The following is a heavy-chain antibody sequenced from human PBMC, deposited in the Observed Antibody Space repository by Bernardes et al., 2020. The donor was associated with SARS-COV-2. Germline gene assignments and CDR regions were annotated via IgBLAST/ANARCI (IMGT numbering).Heavy chain of an antibody. D-gene: IGHD5-18*01. CDR3: AKDWGGYSYAGY. V-gene: IGHV3-30*18. J-gene: IGHJ4*02. CDR1: GFTFSSYG. CDR2: ISYDGSNK. Sequence: SLRLSCAASGFTFSSYGMHWVRQAPGKGLEWVAVISYDGSNKYYADSVKGRFTISRDNSKNTPYLQMNSLRAEDTAVYYCAKDWGGYSYAGYWGQGTLVTVSS.